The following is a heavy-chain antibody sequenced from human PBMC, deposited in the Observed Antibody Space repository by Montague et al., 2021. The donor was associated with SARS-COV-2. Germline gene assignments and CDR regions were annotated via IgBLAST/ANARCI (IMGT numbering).Heavy chain of an antibody. J-gene: IGHJ5*02. Sequence: SETLSLTCSVSGVSVISVSYLWGWVRQAPGKGLEWIGHIYSGGNSDYNPSLKSRLTIVMDKSRNQISLMLTSVTAADTAVYYCGKGGAGSPRMNWLDPWGQGLLVTVSS. CDR3: GKGGAGSPRMNWLDP. CDR1: GVSVISVSYL. CDR2: IYSGGNS. V-gene: IGHV4-61*01. D-gene: IGHD2/OR15-2a*01.